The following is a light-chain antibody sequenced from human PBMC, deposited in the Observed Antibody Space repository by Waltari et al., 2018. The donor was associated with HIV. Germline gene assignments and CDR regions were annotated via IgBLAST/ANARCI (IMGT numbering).Light chain of an antibody. CDR1: RSDVGGPTY. CDR3: NSYAGSNNWV. J-gene: IGLJ3*02. V-gene: IGLV2-8*01. CDR2: EVN. Sequence: QSALTQPPSASGSPGQSVTISCTGTRSDVGGPTYVSWYQRHPGEAPKLMLYEVNNRPSGVPDLFSGSKSANTASLTVSGLQADDEADYYCNSYAGSNNWVFGGGTKLTVL.